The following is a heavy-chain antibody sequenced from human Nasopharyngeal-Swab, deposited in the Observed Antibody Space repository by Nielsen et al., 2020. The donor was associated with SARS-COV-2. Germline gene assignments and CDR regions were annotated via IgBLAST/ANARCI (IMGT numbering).Heavy chain of an antibody. CDR2: ISGDGSST. V-gene: IGHV3-74*01. D-gene: IGHD6-19*01. CDR3: ARGSGPHGSWDY. J-gene: IGHJ4*02. CDR1: GFTSSSFW. Sequence: GSSLKISCVASGFTSSSFWMHWVRQVPGKGLVWISRISGDGSSTSYADSVKGRLTISRDNAKNTLYLQINTLTGEDTAVYYCARGSGPHGSWDYWGQGTLVTVSS.